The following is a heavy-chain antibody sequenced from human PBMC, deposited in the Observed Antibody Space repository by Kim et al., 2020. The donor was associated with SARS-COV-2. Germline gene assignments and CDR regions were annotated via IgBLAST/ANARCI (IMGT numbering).Heavy chain of an antibody. D-gene: IGHD5-18*01. J-gene: IGHJ4*01. V-gene: IGHV3-30*18. Sequence: GGSLRLSCAASGFTFSSYGMHWVRQAPGKGLEWVAVISYDGSNKYYADSVKGRFTISRDNSKNTLYLQMNSLRAEDTAVSYCAKQGYIYGYPINYFDYWG. CDR2: ISYDGSNK. CDR1: GFTFSSYG. CDR3: AKQGYIYGYPINYFDY.